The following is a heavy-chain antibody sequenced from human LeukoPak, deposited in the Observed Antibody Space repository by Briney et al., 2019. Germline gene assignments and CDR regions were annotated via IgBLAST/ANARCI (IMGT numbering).Heavy chain of an antibody. CDR1: GATFSSFP. Sequence: ASVKVSCKASGATFSSFPISWVRQAPGQGLEWMGWINPNSGGTNYAQKFQGRVTMTRDTSISTAYMELSRLRSDDTAVYYCARGREIFGVVIMEKTFDYWGQGTLVTVSS. CDR3: ARGREIFGVVIMEKTFDY. J-gene: IGHJ4*02. V-gene: IGHV1-2*02. CDR2: INPNSGGT. D-gene: IGHD3-3*01.